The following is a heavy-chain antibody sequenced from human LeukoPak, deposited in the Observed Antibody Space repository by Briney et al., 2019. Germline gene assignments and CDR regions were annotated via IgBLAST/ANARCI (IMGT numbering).Heavy chain of an antibody. D-gene: IGHD3-16*02. J-gene: IGHJ4*02. Sequence: SETLSLTCTVSGGSISSSSYYWVWIRQPPGKGLEWIGSIYYSGSTYYNPSLKSRVTISVDTSKNQFSLKLSSVTAADTAVYYCARGPYDYVWGSYRYFVYWGQGTLVTVSS. CDR3: ARGPYDYVWGSYRYFVY. CDR1: GGSISSSSYY. V-gene: IGHV4-39*01. CDR2: IYYSGST.